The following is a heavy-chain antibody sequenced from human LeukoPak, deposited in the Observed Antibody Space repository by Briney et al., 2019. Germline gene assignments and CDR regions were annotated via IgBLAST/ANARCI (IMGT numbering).Heavy chain of an antibody. CDR2: IYTSGST. V-gene: IGHV4-61*02. Sequence: PSETLSLTCAVSGGSISSGSYYWSWIRQPAGKGLEWIGRIYTSGSTNYNPSLKSRVTISVDTSKNQFSLKLSSVTAADTAVYYCARDARYCSSTSCSTNWFDPWGQGTLVTVSS. CDR3: ARDARYCSSTSCSTNWFDP. CDR1: GGSISSGSYY. J-gene: IGHJ5*02. D-gene: IGHD2-2*01.